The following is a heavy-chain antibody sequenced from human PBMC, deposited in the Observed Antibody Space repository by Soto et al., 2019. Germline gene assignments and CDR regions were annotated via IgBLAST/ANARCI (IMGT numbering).Heavy chain of an antibody. CDR1: WISFSSNLAA. CDR2: TYYRSKWYN. D-gene: IGHD3-22*01. J-gene: IGHJ5*02. CDR3: AREGQWLSHWSDP. V-gene: IGHV6-1*01. Sequence: SLTLSPTCAISWISFSSNLAACNCIRQSPSRGLEWLGGTYYRSKWYNEYAVSVKSRVTINPDTSKNQSSLQLNSVTPEDTAMYYCAREGQWLSHWSDPWGQGTLVTVSS.